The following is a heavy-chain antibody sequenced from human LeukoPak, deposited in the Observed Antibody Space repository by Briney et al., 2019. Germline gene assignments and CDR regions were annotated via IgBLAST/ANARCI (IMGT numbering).Heavy chain of an antibody. CDR3: ARQLRGEAVAGHLQPFDY. CDR2: IYYSGST. D-gene: IGHD6-19*01. Sequence: PSETLSLTCTVSGASIRSYYWSWIRQHPGKGLEWIGYIYYSGSTNYNPSLKSRVTISVDTSKNQFSLKLSSVTAADTAVYFCARQLRGEAVAGHLQPFDYWGQGTLVTVSS. J-gene: IGHJ4*02. CDR1: GASIRSYY. V-gene: IGHV4-59*08.